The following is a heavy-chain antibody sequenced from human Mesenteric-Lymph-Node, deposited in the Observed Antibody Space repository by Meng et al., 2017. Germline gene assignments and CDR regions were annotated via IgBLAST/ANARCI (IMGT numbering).Heavy chain of an antibody. V-gene: IGHV4-39*07. CDR2: IYYSGST. Sequence: QWLRQEPRPARVKLSETLSPTCTVSGGAISSSSYDWGWIRQPPGKGLGWIGSIYYSGSTYYNPSLKSRVTISVDTSKNQFSLKLSSVTAADTAVYYCARVGGRYCSSTSCSYNWFDPWGQGTLVTVSS. D-gene: IGHD2-2*01. CDR1: GGAISSSSYD. J-gene: IGHJ5*02. CDR3: ARVGGRYCSSTSCSYNWFDP.